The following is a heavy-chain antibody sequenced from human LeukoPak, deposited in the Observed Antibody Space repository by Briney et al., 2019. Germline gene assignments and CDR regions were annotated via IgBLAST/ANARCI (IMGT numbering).Heavy chain of an antibody. V-gene: IGHV1-69*06. CDR1: GGTFSSYA. CDR2: IIPIFGTS. D-gene: IGHD3-10*01. CDR3: ILSAGGSGSYSPDY. Sequence: SVKVSSKTSGGTFSSYAITWVRQAPGQGLEWMGGIIPIFGTSNYAQNFQGRVTITADKSTSTAYMELSSLRSEDTAFYYCILSAGGSGSYSPDYWGLGTLVTVSS. J-gene: IGHJ4*02.